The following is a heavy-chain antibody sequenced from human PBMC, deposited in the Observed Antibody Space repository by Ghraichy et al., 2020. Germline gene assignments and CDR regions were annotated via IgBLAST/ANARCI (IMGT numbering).Heavy chain of an antibody. J-gene: IGHJ4*02. CDR2: LSQDGSEK. V-gene: IGHV3-7*01. CDR3: ARPSYNSGSYFEN. D-gene: IGHD3-22*01. Sequence: LSLTCVASGFTFSTYWMGWVRQAPGEGLEWVANLSQDGSEKVYVDSVRGRFTISRDNAKNSLYLYMNSLRADDTAVYYCARPSYNSGSYFENWGQGTLVTVSS. CDR1: GFTFSTYW.